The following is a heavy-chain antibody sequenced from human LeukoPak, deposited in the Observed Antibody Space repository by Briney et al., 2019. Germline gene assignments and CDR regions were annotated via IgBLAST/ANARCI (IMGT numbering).Heavy chain of an antibody. CDR2: INHSGST. CDR3: ARGFRRSPLVVVVAAIL. J-gene: IGHJ3*01. Sequence: SETLSLTCAVYGGSFSGYYWSWIRQPPGKGLEWIGEINHSGSTNYNPSLKSRVTISVDTSKNQFALKLSSVTAADTAVYYCARGFRRSPLVVVVAAILWGQGTMVTVSS. D-gene: IGHD2-15*01. CDR1: GGSFSGYY. V-gene: IGHV4-34*01.